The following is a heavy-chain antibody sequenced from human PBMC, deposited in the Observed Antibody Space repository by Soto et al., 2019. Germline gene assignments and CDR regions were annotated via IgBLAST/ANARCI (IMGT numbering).Heavy chain of an antibody. CDR1: GYTLTGDG. V-gene: IGHV1-18*01. CDR3: ARENIVVVPAAIRRGAFDI. D-gene: IGHD2-2*01. Sequence: ASVKGSCKASGYTLTGDGVGWVRQAPGQGLEWMGWISAYNGNTNYAQKLQGRVTMTTDTSTSTAYMELRSLRSDDTAVYYCARENIVVVPAAIRRGAFDIWGQGTMVTVSS. CDR2: ISAYNGNT. J-gene: IGHJ3*02.